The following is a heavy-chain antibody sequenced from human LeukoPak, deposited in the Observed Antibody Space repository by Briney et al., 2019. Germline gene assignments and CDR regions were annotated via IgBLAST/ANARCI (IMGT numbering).Heavy chain of an antibody. Sequence: GGSLRLSCEASGFNFDDSTMHWVRQAPGKGLEWVSRINSDGSSTSYADSVKGRFTISRDNAKNTLYLQMNSLRAEDTAVYYCAPRYGDYAAFGYWSQGTLVTVSS. CDR1: GFNFDDST. D-gene: IGHD4-17*01. V-gene: IGHV3-74*01. CDR3: APRYGDYAAFGY. J-gene: IGHJ4*02. CDR2: INSDGSST.